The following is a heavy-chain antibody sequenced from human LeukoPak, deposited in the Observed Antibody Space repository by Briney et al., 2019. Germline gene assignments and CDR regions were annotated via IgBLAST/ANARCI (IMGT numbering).Heavy chain of an antibody. Sequence: PGGSLRLSCAASGFTFSSYSMNWVRQAPGKGLEWVSSISSSSSYIYYADSVKGRFTISRDSAKNSLYLQMNSLRAEDTAVYYCARGMGGYDSGAFDIWGQGTMVTVSS. J-gene: IGHJ3*02. CDR3: ARGMGGYDSGAFDI. CDR2: ISSSSSYI. V-gene: IGHV3-21*01. CDR1: GFTFSSYS. D-gene: IGHD3-22*01.